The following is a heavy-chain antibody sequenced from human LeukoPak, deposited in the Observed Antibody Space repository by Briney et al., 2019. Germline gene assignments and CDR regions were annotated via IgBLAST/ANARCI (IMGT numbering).Heavy chain of an antibody. D-gene: IGHD4-17*01. CDR1: GYTFIIYG. Sequence: ASVKVSCKASGYTFIIYGISWVRQAPGQGLEWMGWISAYNGNTNYAQKVQGRVTMTTDTSTSTAYMELRSLRSDDTAVYYCARNLYGDSSFDYWGQGTLVTVSS. V-gene: IGHV1-18*01. CDR2: ISAYNGNT. J-gene: IGHJ4*02. CDR3: ARNLYGDSSFDY.